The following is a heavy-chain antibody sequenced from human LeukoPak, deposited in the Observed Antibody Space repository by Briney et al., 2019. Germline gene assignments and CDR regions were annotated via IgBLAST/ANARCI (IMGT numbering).Heavy chain of an antibody. Sequence: SETLSLTCTVSGGSIISSHYYWAWIRQPPGTGLEWIGSVYYSGSTYYNPSLKNRVTISSATSKNQFSLELRSMTAADTAVYYCARDRGSQPFIDYWGQGTLVTVSS. J-gene: IGHJ4*02. CDR3: ARDRGSQPFIDY. D-gene: IGHD1-26*01. V-gene: IGHV4-39*07. CDR1: GGSIISSHYY. CDR2: VYYSGST.